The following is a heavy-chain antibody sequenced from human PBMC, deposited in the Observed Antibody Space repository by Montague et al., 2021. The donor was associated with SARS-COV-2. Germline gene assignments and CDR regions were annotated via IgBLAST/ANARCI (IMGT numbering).Heavy chain of an antibody. V-gene: IGHV2-5*02. Sequence: PALVKPTQTLTLTCTFSGFSLSTSGVGVGWIRQPPGKALEWLALIYWDDDKRCSPSLKSRLTITKDTSKNQVVLTMTNMDPVDTATYYCARRITIYAFDIRGQGTMVTVSS. J-gene: IGHJ3*02. CDR1: GFSLSTSGVG. CDR2: IYWDDDK. D-gene: IGHD3-3*01. CDR3: ARRITIYAFDI.